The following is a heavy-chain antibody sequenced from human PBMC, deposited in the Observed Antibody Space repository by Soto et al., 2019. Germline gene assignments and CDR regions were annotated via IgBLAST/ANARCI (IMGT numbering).Heavy chain of an antibody. CDR1: GFTFSNAW. CDR2: IKSKTDGGTT. J-gene: IGHJ4*02. D-gene: IGHD3-22*01. CDR3: TTDLYYYDSSGYYYFIDY. Sequence: GSLRLSCAASGFTFSNAWMSWVRQAPGKGLEWVGRIKSKTDGGTTDYAAPVKGRFTISRDDSKNTLYLQMNSLKTEDTAVYYCTTDLYYYDSSGYYYFIDYWGQGTLVTVSS. V-gene: IGHV3-15*01.